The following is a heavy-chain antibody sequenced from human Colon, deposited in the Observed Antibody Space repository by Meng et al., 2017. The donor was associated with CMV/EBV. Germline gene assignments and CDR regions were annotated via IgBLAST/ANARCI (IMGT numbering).Heavy chain of an antibody. Sequence: GGSLRLSCAASGFTFSSYWMSWVRQAPGKGLEWVANIKQDGSEKYYVDSVKDRFTISRDNAKNSLYLQMNSLRAEDTAIYYCARDGVVVLGATRDWGQGTLVTVSS. D-gene: IGHD2-15*01. CDR3: ARDGVVVLGATRD. J-gene: IGHJ4*02. CDR2: IKQDGSEK. V-gene: IGHV3-7*03. CDR1: GFTFSSYW.